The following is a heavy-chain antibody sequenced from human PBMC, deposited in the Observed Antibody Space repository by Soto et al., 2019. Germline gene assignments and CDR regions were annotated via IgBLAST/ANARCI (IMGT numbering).Heavy chain of an antibody. CDR1: GFTFSNYW. D-gene: IGHD3-16*01. V-gene: IGHV3-74*01. Sequence: PGVSLRLSCGASGFTFSNYWMHWVRQAPGKGLVWVSRIKSDGSSTFYADSVKGRFTISRDNAKNTLFLQMNSLRAEDTAVYYCASSLGGYNWFDPWGQGTLVTVSS. J-gene: IGHJ5*02. CDR2: IKSDGSST. CDR3: ASSLGGYNWFDP.